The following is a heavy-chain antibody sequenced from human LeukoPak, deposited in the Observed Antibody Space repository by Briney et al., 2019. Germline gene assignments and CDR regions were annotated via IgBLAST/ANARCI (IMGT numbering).Heavy chain of an antibody. Sequence: PGESLKISCKGSGYSINNYWIAWVRQMPGKGLEWMGIIYPADSDIRYSPSFQGQVTISADKSISAAYLQWSSLRASDTAMYYCAKTHYSSGWYLDYWGQGTLVTVSS. CDR3: AKTHYSSGWYLDY. CDR1: GYSINNYW. CDR2: IYPADSDI. V-gene: IGHV5-51*01. D-gene: IGHD6-19*01. J-gene: IGHJ4*02.